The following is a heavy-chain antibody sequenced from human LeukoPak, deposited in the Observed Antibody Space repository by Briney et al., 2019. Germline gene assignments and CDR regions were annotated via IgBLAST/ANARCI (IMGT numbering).Heavy chain of an antibody. D-gene: IGHD3-22*01. V-gene: IGHV1-2*02. CDR3: AILGHYYERRDAFDI. CDR2: INPNSGGT. Sequence: ASVKVSCKASGYTFTGYYMHWVRQAPGQGLEWMGWINPNSGGTNYAQKFQGRVTMTRDTSISTAYMELSRLRSDDTAVYYCAILGHYYERRDAFDIWGQGTMVTVSS. J-gene: IGHJ3*02. CDR1: GYTFTGYY.